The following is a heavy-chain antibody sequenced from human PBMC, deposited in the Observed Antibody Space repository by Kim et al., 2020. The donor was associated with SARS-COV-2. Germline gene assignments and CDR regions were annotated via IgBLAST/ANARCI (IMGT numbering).Heavy chain of an antibody. CDR1: GFTFSSYG. CDR3: ARGPRFTTWMDAFDI. CDR2: IWYDGSNK. V-gene: IGHV3-33*01. J-gene: IGHJ3*02. Sequence: GGSLRLSCAASGFTFSSYGMHWVRQAPGKGLEWVAVIWYDGSNKYYADSVKGRFTISRDNSKNTLYLQMNSLRAEDTAVYYCARGPRFTTWMDAFDIWGQGTMVTVSS. D-gene: IGHD3-22*01.